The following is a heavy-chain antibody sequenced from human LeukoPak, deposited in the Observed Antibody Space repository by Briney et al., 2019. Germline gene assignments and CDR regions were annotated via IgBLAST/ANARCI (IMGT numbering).Heavy chain of an antibody. CDR2: IYYSGST. CDR1: GGSISSSSYY. D-gene: IGHD3-10*01. Sequence: PSETLSLTCTVSGGSISSSSYYWGWIRQPPGKGLEWIGSIYYSGSTYYNPSLKSRVTISVDTSKNQFSLKLSSVTAADTAVYYCARMALWFGELGPFDYWGQGTLVTVSS. V-gene: IGHV4-39*07. J-gene: IGHJ4*02. CDR3: ARMALWFGELGPFDY.